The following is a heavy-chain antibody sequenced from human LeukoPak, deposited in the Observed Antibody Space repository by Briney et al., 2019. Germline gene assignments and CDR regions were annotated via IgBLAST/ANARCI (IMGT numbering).Heavy chain of an antibody. J-gene: IGHJ4*02. CDR3: ARGRYSGSYLLDY. V-gene: IGHV1-2*02. Sequence: ASVKVSCKASGYTFTGYYMHWVRQAPGQGLEWMGWINPNSGGTNYAQKFQGRVTMTRDTSISTAYMELSRLRSDDTALYYCARGRYSGSYLLDYWGQGTLVTVSS. CDR2: INPNSGGT. CDR1: GYTFTGYY. D-gene: IGHD1-26*01.